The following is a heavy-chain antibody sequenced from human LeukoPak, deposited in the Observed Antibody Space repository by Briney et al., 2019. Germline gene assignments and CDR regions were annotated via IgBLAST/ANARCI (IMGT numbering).Heavy chain of an antibody. CDR3: ARGGDRRGGYQPDY. CDR2: MNPNSGNT. CDR1: GYTFTSYD. J-gene: IGHJ4*01. Sequence: GASVKVSCKASGYTFTSYDINWVRQATGQGLEWMGWMNPNSGNTGYAQKFQGRVTMTRNTSISTAYMELSSLRSEDTAVYYCARGGDRRGGYQPDYWGQGTLVTVSS. V-gene: IGHV1-8*01. D-gene: IGHD2-15*01.